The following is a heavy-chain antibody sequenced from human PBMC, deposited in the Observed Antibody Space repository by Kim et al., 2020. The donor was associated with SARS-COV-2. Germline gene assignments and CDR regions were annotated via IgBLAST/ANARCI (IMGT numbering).Heavy chain of an antibody. J-gene: IGHJ4*02. CDR2: ISWNTGNI. Sequence: GGSLRLSCAASGFTFGDYAMHWVRQAPGKGLEWVSGISWNTGNIGYADSVKGRFTISRDNAKNSLYLQMNTLRPEDTALYYCAKDPPDYYESSGYPYFFDYWGQGTLVTVSS. CDR1: GFTFGDYA. CDR3: AKDPPDYYESSGYPYFFDY. V-gene: IGHV3-9*01. D-gene: IGHD3-22*01.